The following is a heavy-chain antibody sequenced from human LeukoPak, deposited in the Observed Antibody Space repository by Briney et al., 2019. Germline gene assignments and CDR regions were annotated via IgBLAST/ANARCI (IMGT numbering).Heavy chain of an antibody. CDR3: ARVKSGKSWPTPFDY. J-gene: IGHJ4*02. D-gene: IGHD1-14*01. CDR1: GTSIISRSYY. Sequence: SETLSLTCAVSGTSIISRSYYWAWIRQPPGKGLEWIGTMSSSGDTYYNPSLKSRVSISVDTSKNQFSLKLSSVTAADTAVYYCARVKSGKSWPTPFDYWGQGTLVTVSS. V-gene: IGHV4-39*07. CDR2: MSSSGDT.